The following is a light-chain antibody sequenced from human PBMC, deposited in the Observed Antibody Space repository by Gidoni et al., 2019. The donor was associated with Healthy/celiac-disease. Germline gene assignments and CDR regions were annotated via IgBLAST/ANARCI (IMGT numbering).Light chain of an antibody. V-gene: IGLV6-57*02. CDR3: QSYDSSNFWV. J-gene: IGLJ3*02. CDR2: EDN. CDR1: SGSLASNY. Sequence: NFMLTQPHSVSESPGKTVTTSCTGSSGSLASNYVPWYQQRPGSAPTTVIYEDNQRPSGVPDRFSGSIDSSSNSASLTISGLKTEDEADYYCQSYDSSNFWVFGGGTKLTVL.